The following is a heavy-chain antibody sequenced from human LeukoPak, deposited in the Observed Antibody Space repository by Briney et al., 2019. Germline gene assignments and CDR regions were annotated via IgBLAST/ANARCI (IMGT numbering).Heavy chain of an antibody. CDR2: IWYDGSNK. CDR3: ARDLSSGSYNYFDY. CDR1: GFTFSSYG. J-gene: IGHJ4*02. V-gene: IGHV3-33*01. Sequence: PGGSLRPSCAVSGFTFSSYGIHWVRQAPGKGLEWVAVIWYDGSNKYYADSVKGRFTISRDNSKNTLYLQMNSLRAEDTAVYYCARDLSSGSYNYFDYWGEASSVTVSS. D-gene: IGHD1-26*01.